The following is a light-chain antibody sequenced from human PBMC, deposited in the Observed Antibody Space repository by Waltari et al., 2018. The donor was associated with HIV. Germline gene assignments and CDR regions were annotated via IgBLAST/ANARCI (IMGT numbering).Light chain of an antibody. Sequence: EIVLTQSLGTLSLSPGERATLSCRASQSISSSFLTWYQQKPGQAPRLRIDGASSRATGIPGRFSGGGSGADVTLAISRLEPEEFAVYYCQHDASSPPGYTFGQGTKLEIK. J-gene: IGKJ2*01. CDR1: QSISSSF. CDR2: GAS. CDR3: QHDASSPPGYT. V-gene: IGKV3-20*01.